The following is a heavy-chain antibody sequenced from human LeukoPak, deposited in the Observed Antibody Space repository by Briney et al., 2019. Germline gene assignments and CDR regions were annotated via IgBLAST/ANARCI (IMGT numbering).Heavy chain of an antibody. CDR2: ISSSSSYI. V-gene: IGHV3-21*01. D-gene: IGHD5-24*01. J-gene: IGHJ4*02. CDR3: ARVLESEMATIGATDY. Sequence: GGSLRLSCAASGFTFSSYEMNWVRQAPGKGLEWVSSISSSSSYIYYADSVKGRFTISRDNAKNSLHLQMNSLRAEDTAVYYCARVLESEMATIGATDYWGQGTLVTVSS. CDR1: GFTFSSYE.